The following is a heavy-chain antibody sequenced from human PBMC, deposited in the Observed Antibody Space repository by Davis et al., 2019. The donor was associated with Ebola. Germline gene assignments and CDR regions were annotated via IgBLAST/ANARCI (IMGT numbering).Heavy chain of an antibody. D-gene: IGHD5-12*01. CDR1: LDTFSGNNGA. J-gene: IGHJ4*02. V-gene: IGHV6-1*01. Sequence: PSETLSLTCAISLDTFSGNNGAWNWIRQSPSRGLEWLGRTYYYRSKWYIDYAESVRGRIIINPDTSKDQLSLQVNSVTPEDTAVYYCARGWLRSKFDYWGRGTLVTVSS. CDR3: ARGWLRSKFDY. CDR2: TYYYRSKWYI.